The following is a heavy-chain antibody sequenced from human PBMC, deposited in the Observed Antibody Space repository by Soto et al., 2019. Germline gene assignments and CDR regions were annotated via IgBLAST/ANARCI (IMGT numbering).Heavy chain of an antibody. V-gene: IGHV3-23*01. CDR1: GLTFSNYA. CDR3: AKXQEXXLPRVIDF. D-gene: IGHD3-16*02. J-gene: IGHJ4*02. CDR2: MSGSSSTT. Sequence: EVRLLESGGGLVKPGGXLRLSXATSGLTFSNYAMSWVRQAPGXXLEWVSSMSGSSSTTYYADSVRGRFTISRDRSKNTLYLQMSSLRAEDTALYYCAKXQEXXLPRVIDFWGQGTLVTVSS.